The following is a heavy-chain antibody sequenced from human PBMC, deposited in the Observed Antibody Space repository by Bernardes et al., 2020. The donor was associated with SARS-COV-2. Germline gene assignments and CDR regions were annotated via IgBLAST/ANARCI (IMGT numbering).Heavy chain of an antibody. J-gene: IGHJ6*02. CDR3: AREGGNQGYGMDV. D-gene: IGHD1-26*01. Sequence: ALVKVSCKASGYTFTGYYMHWVRQAPGQGLEWMGWINPNSGGTNYAQKFQGRVTMTRDTSISTAYMELSRLRSDDTAVYYCAREGGNQGYGMDVWGQGTTVTVSS. CDR1: GYTFTGYY. V-gene: IGHV1-2*02. CDR2: INPNSGGT.